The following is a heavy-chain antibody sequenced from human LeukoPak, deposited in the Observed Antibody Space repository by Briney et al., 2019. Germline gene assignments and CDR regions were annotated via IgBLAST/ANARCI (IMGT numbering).Heavy chain of an antibody. J-gene: IGHJ4*02. CDR2: ISTSSSTI. Sequence: EPGGSLRLSCAASGFTFSSYNMNWVRQAPGKGLEWVSYISTSSSTIYYADSVKGRFTIFRDDAKNSLYLQMNSLRDDDTAVYCCARKFDYWGQGTLVTVSS. CDR1: GFTFSSYN. V-gene: IGHV3-48*02. CDR3: ARKFDY.